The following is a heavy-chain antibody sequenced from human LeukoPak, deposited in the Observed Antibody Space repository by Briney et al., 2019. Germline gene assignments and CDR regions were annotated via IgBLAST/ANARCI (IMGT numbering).Heavy chain of an antibody. V-gene: IGHV4-4*07. CDR1: GGSISSYY. J-gene: IGHJ4*02. CDR2: IYTSGST. Sequence: SETLSLTCTVSGGSISSYYWSWIRQPAGKGLEWIGRIYTSGSTNYNPSLKSRVTMSVDTSKNQFSLKLNSVTAADTAVYYCARGKLELTILDYWGQGALVTVSS. D-gene: IGHD1-7*01. CDR3: ARGKLELTILDY.